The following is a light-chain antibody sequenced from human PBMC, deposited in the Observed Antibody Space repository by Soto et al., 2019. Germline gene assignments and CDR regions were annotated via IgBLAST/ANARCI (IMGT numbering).Light chain of an antibody. CDR3: MQALQTPFT. J-gene: IGKJ4*01. CDR1: QSLLHSNGFIY. CDR2: LGS. Sequence: DIVMTQSPLSLPVTPGEPASISCRSSQSLLHSNGFIYLDWYLQRPGQSPQLLIFLGSSRASGVPDRFSGSGSGTDFTLKITRVEAEDVGVYYCMQALQTPFTFGGGTKVDIK. V-gene: IGKV2-28*01.